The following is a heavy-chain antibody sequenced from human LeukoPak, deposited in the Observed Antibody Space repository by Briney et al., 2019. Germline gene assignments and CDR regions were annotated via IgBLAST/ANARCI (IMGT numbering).Heavy chain of an antibody. V-gene: IGHV3-23*01. CDR1: GFTITTYA. Sequence: PGGSLRLSCAASGFTITTYAMGWVRQAPGKGLEWVSLISDRGDSTHYADSVKGRLTISRDSSKNTLYLQMNSLRGEDTAVYYCAKGRWGLTINNFDIWGQGTMVTVSS. CDR3: AKGRWGLTINNFDI. D-gene: IGHD3-9*01. CDR2: ISDRGDST. J-gene: IGHJ3*02.